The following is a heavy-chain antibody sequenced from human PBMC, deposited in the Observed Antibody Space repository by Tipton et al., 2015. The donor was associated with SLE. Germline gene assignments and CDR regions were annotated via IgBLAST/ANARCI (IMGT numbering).Heavy chain of an antibody. V-gene: IGHV4-38-2*01. CDR2: IYHSGST. J-gene: IGHJ3*02. D-gene: IGHD1-26*01. CDR3: ARVGAGATSGAFDI. CDR1: GYSISIDYY. Sequence: TLSLTCAVSGYSISIDYYWGWIRQPPGKGLEWIGSIYHSGSTYYNPSLKSRVTILIDTSKNQFSLNLSSVTAADTAVYYCARVGAGATSGAFDIWGQGTMVTVSS.